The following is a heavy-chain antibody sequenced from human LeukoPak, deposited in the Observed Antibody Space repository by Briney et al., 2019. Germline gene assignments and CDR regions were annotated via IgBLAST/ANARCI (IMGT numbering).Heavy chain of an antibody. Sequence: PGGSLRLSCAASGFTVSSNYMSWVRQAPGKGLEWVSVIYSGGSTYYADSVKGRFTISRDNSKNTLYLQMNSLRAEDTAVYYCYSMIVVTIGVINDYWGQGTLVTVSS. CDR3: YSMIVVTIGVINDY. CDR2: IYSGGST. V-gene: IGHV3-66*01. CDR1: GFTVSSNY. D-gene: IGHD3-22*01. J-gene: IGHJ4*02.